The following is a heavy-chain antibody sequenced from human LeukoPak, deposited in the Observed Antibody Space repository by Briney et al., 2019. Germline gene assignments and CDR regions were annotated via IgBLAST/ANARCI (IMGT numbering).Heavy chain of an antibody. J-gene: IGHJ3*02. CDR2: IRTSASAT. CDR1: GFTFGSYA. Sequence: PGGSLRLSCGASGFTFGSYAINWVRQAPGKGLEWVSVIRTSASATYYADSVKGRFTISRGDSKNTLFLQMNSLSAEDTAVYYCARGIAGALLHALDIWGQGTLVAVSS. D-gene: IGHD1-26*01. V-gene: IGHV3-23*01. CDR3: ARGIAGALLHALDI.